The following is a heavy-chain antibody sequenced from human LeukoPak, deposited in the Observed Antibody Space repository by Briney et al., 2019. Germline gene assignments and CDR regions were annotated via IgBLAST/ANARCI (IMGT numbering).Heavy chain of an antibody. J-gene: IGHJ3*02. CDR2: ISSSSSYI. CDR1: GFTFSSYS. V-gene: IGHV3-21*01. Sequence: GGSLRLSCAASGFTFSSYSMNWVRQAPGKGLEWVSSISSSSSYIYYADSVKGRFTISRDNAKNSLYLQMNSLRAEDTAVYYCARAVWDCSGGSSYSVFVPDAFDIWGQGTMVTVSS. D-gene: IGHD2-15*01. CDR3: ARAVWDCSGGSSYSVFVPDAFDI.